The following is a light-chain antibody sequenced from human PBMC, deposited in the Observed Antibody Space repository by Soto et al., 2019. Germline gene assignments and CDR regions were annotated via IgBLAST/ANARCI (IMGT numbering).Light chain of an antibody. CDR1: TSNIGSNY. V-gene: IGLV1-47*01. Sequence: QSVLTQPPSASGTPGQRVTISCSGSTSNIGSNYVYWYQQVPGTAPKLLIYRHDQRPSGVPDRFSGSRSGTSASLAISGLRSEDEADYYCASWDDSLSGEVFGGGTKLPS. CDR3: ASWDDSLSGEV. CDR2: RHD. J-gene: IGLJ3*02.